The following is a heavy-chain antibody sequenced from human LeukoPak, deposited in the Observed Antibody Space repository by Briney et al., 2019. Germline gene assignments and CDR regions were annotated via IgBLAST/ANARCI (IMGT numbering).Heavy chain of an antibody. CDR3: ARDKRYCTNGVCYNYYYYGMDV. D-gene: IGHD2-8*01. Sequence: SVKVSCKASGGTFISYAISWVRQAPGQGLEWMGRIIPILGIANYAQKFQGRVTITADKSTSTAYMELSSLRSEDTAVYYCARDKRYCTNGVCYNYYYYGMDVWGQGTTVTVSS. V-gene: IGHV1-69*04. J-gene: IGHJ6*02. CDR1: GGTFISYA. CDR2: IIPILGIA.